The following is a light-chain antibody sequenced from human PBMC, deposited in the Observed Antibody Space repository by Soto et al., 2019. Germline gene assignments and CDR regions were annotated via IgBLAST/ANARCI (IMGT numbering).Light chain of an antibody. Sequence: QSALTQPPSASGSPGQSVTISCTGTSSDVGGYNYVSWYQQHPGKAPKLMIYEVTKRASGVPDRFSGSKSGNTASLTVYGLQAEDEADYYCSSYAGSNNLEVFGTGTKVTVL. J-gene: IGLJ1*01. CDR1: SSDVGGYNY. CDR3: SSYAGSNNLEV. V-gene: IGLV2-8*01. CDR2: EVT.